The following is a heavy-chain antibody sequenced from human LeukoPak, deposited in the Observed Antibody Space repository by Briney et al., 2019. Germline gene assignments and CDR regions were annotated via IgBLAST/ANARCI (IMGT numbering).Heavy chain of an antibody. D-gene: IGHD7-27*01. Sequence: ASVKVSCKASGYTFTSYGISWVRQAPGQGLEWMGWISAYNGNTNYAQKLQGRVTMTTDTSTSTAYMELSSLRSEDTAVYYCARIPWNWGTGAGFDYWGQGTLVTVSS. CDR2: ISAYNGNT. V-gene: IGHV1-18*01. CDR1: GYTFTSYG. CDR3: ARIPWNWGTGAGFDY. J-gene: IGHJ4*02.